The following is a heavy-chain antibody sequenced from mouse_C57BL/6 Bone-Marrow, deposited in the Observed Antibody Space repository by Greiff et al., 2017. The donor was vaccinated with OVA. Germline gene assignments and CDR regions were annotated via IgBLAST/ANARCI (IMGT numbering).Heavy chain of an antibody. CDR3: ASGGGYFDY. CDR1: GYNFTSYW. Sequence: QVQLQQPGAELVMPGASVKLSCKASGYNFTSYWMHWVKQRPGQGLEWIGEIDPSDSYTNYNQKFKGKSTLTVDKSSSTAYMQLSSLTSEDSAVYYCASGGGYFDYWGQGTTLTVSS. J-gene: IGHJ2*01. CDR2: IDPSDSYT. V-gene: IGHV1-69*01.